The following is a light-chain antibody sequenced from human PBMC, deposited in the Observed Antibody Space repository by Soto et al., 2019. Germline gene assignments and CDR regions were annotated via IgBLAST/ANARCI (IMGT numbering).Light chain of an antibody. V-gene: IGLV2-14*01. CDR3: SPYTRNHTWV. J-gene: IGLJ3*02. CDR2: DVT. CDR1: TSGVADYNF. Sequence: QSVLTQPASVSGSPGQAITISCTVTTSGVADYNFVSWYQQHPGKAPKLMIYDVTNRPSGVSNRFSASKYRNTASLTISGLQAEDEADYYWSPYTRNHTWVVAGGTK.